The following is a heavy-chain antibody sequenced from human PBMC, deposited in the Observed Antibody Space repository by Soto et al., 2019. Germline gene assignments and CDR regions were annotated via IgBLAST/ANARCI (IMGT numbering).Heavy chain of an antibody. J-gene: IGHJ6*02. V-gene: IGHV1-18*01. CDR3: ARDWWDSSSLHYYYGMHV. CDR1: GYTFTSYG. D-gene: IGHD6-19*01. CDR2: ISAYNGNT. Sequence: QVQLVQSGAEVKKPGASVKVSCKASGYTFTSYGISWVRQAPGQGLEWMGWISAYNGNTHYAQKLQGRVTMTTDTATSTAYMELRTLRSDDTAVYCCARDWWDSSSLHYYYGMHVWGQGTTVTVSS.